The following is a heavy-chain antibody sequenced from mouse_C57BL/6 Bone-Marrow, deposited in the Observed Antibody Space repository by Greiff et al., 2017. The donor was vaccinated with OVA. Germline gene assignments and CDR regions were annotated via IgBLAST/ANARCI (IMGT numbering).Heavy chain of an antibody. V-gene: IGHV14-4*01. CDR3: TPLLLRTY. CDR2: IDPENGDT. D-gene: IGHD1-1*01. Sequence: EVQLQQSGAELVRPGASVKLSCTASGFNIKDDYMHWVKQRPEQGLEWIGWIDPENGDTEYASKFQGKATITADTSSNTAYLQLSSLTSEDTAVYYCTPLLLRTYWGQGTLVTVSA. CDR1: GFNIKDDY. J-gene: IGHJ3*01.